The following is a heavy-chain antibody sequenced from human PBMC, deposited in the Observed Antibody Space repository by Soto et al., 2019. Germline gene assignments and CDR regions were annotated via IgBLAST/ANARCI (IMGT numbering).Heavy chain of an antibody. J-gene: IGHJ4*02. Sequence: QVQLVQSGAEVKKPGASVKVSCKASGYTFTSYAMHWVRQAPGQRLEWMGWINAGNGNTKYSQKFQGRVTITRDTSASTAYMEMSSPRSEATALYYCARVTGYYTPDYWAQGTLFTVSS. CDR1: GYTFTSYA. D-gene: IGHD3-9*01. CDR3: ARVTGYYTPDY. CDR2: INAGNGNT. V-gene: IGHV1-3*01.